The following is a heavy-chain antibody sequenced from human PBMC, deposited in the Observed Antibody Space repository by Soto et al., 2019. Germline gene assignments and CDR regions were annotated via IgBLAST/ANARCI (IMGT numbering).Heavy chain of an antibody. D-gene: IGHD3-10*01. CDR1: GFSISSNY. V-gene: IGHV3-53*02. CDR3: ARGQQVSTIRGVQGFDY. Sequence: EVQLVETGGGLIQPWGSLRLSCAASGFSISSNYMTWVRQAPGKGLEWVSLLYSGGTSYYADSVKGRFTISRDNSKNTLFLQMNRLKTEDTAVYYCARGQQVSTIRGVQGFDYWGQGTLVTVSS. J-gene: IGHJ4*02. CDR2: LYSGGTS.